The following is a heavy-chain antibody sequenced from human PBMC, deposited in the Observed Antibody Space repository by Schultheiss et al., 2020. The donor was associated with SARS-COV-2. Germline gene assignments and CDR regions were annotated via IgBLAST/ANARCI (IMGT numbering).Heavy chain of an antibody. J-gene: IGHJ6*03. CDR3: AREGGPHTYDNVDHFYYYMGV. CDR1: GGSISSFY. D-gene: IGHD5-18*01. Sequence: SQTLSLTCTVSGGSISSFYWSWIRQPPGKGLEWIGEINHSGSTNYNPSLKSRVTISVDTSKKQFSLKLSSVTASDTAMYYCAREGGPHTYDNVDHFYYYMGVWGKGTSVTVSS. CDR2: INHSGST. V-gene: IGHV4-34*01.